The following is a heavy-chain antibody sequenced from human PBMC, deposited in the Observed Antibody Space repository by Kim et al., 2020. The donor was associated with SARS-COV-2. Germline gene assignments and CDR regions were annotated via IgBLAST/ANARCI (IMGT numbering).Heavy chain of an antibody. V-gene: IGHV3-33*05. CDR3: ARDGGGYCSSTSCRYYYYGMDV. CDR2: ISYDGSNK. Sequence: SLRLSCAASGFTFTSYGMHWVRQAPGKGLEWVAVISYDGSNKYYADSVKGRFTISRDNSKNTLYLQMNSLRAEDTAVYYCARDGGGYCSSTSCRYYYYGMDVWGQGTTVTVSS. J-gene: IGHJ6*02. CDR1: GFTFTSYG. D-gene: IGHD2-2*01.